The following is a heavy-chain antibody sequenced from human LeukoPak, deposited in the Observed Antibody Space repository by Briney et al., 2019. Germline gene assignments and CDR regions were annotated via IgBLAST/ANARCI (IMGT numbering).Heavy chain of an antibody. CDR2: ISAYNGNT. CDR1: GYTFTSYG. Sequence: GASVKVSCKASGYTFTSYGISWVRQAPGQGLEWMGWISAYNGNTNYAQKLQGRVTMTTDTSTSTAYMELRSLRSDDTAVYYCARDRVITFGGVIASDYWGQGTLVTVSS. D-gene: IGHD3-16*02. CDR3: ARDRVITFGGVIASDY. V-gene: IGHV1-18*01. J-gene: IGHJ4*02.